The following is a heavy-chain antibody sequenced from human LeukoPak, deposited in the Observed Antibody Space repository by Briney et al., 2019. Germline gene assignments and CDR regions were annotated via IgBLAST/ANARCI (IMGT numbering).Heavy chain of an antibody. J-gene: IGHJ3*02. V-gene: IGHV4-39*01. Sequence: PSETLSLTCTVSGGSISSSSYYWGWIRQPPGKGLEWIGSIYYSGSTYYNPSLKSRVTISVDTSKNQFSLKLSSVTAADTAVYYCARGEMATITTVDAFDIWGQGTMVIVSS. D-gene: IGHD5-24*01. CDR1: GGSISSSSYY. CDR2: IYYSGST. CDR3: ARGEMATITTVDAFDI.